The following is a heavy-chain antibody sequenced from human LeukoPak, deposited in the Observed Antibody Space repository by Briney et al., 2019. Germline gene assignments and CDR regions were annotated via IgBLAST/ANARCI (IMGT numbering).Heavy chain of an antibody. CDR2: IRYDGSNK. J-gene: IGHJ4*02. CDR3: VKDNPLDY. CDR1: GFTFSSYG. V-gene: IGHV3-30*02. Sequence: GGSLRLSCAASGFTFSSYGIHWVRQAPGKGLEWVAFIRYDGSNKYHADSVKGRFTISRDNSKNTLYLHINSLRPEDTALYYCVKDNPLDYWGQGTLVIVSS. D-gene: IGHD1-14*01.